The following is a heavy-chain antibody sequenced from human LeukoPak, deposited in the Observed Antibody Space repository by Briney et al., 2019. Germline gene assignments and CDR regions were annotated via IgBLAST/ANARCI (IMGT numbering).Heavy chain of an antibody. Sequence: GGSLRLSCEASGFTFSKTAMHWVRQAPGKGLEWVAFIRPDGGEGFYADSVKGRFTISKDNSRNRLYLQMESLRAEDTALYYCQKEYCISTACYGYFDYWGQGTRVTVSS. CDR3: QKEYCISTACYGYFDY. CDR1: GFTFSKTA. D-gene: IGHD2-2*01. V-gene: IGHV3-30*02. CDR2: IRPDGGEG. J-gene: IGHJ4*02.